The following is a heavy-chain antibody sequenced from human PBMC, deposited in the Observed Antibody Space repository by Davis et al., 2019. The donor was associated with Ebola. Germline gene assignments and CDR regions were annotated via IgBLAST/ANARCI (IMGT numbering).Heavy chain of an antibody. CDR2: IYYSGST. CDR3: ARDWSIVATIGPHRYYYYYGMDV. V-gene: IGHV4-59*01. D-gene: IGHD5-12*01. CDR1: GGSISSYY. Sequence: SETLSLTCTVSGGSISSYYWSWIRQPPGKGLEWIGYIYYSGSTNYNPSLKSRVTISVDTSKNQFSLKLSSVTAADTAVYYCARDWSIVATIGPHRYYYYYGMDVWGQGTTVTVSS. J-gene: IGHJ6*02.